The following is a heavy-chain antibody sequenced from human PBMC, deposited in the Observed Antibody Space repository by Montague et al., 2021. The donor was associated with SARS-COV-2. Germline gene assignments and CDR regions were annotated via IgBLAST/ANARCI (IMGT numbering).Heavy chain of an antibody. Sequence: SETLSLTCAVYGGSLSVYYWSWLRQSPRSGLEWIAEISQSGTAHYNPSLESRVSISIDTSRNQFTLKLSSVTAADTAMYYCAREREVERAARTLVAFDMWGQGTMVTVSS. CDR2: ISQSGTA. V-gene: IGHV4-34*01. CDR1: GGSLSVYY. CDR3: AREREVERAARTLVAFDM. J-gene: IGHJ3*02. D-gene: IGHD1-1*01.